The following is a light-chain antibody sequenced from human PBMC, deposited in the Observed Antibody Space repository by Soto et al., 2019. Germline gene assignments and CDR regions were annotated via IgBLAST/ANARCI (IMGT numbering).Light chain of an antibody. J-gene: IGKJ4*01. CDR3: QQYDDLPST. CDR1: QDISNY. CDR2: DAS. V-gene: IGKV1-33*01. Sequence: DIQMTQSPSALSASVGDRVTITCQASQDISNYLNWYQQKSGKPPKLLIYDASHLETGVTTRFSGAGSGTEFALTISSLQPEDVATYYCQQYDDLPSTFGGGTKVDIK.